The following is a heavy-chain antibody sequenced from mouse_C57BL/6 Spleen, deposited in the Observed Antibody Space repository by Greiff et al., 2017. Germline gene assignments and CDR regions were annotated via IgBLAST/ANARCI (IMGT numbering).Heavy chain of an antibody. V-gene: IGHV3-1*01. CDR2: ISYSGST. CDR3: ARAPYLTGPFDY. D-gene: IGHD4-1*01. J-gene: IGHJ2*01. CDR1: GYSITSGYD. Sequence: DVQLQESGPGMVKPSQSLSLTCTVTGYSITSGYDWHWIRHFPGNKLEWMGYISYSGSTNYNPSLKSRISITHDTSKNHFFLKLNSVTTEDTATYYCARAPYLTGPFDYWGQGTTLTVSS.